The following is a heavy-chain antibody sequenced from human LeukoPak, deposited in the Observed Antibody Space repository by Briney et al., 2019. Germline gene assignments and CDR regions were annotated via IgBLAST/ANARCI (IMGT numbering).Heavy chain of an antibody. J-gene: IGHJ4*02. CDR3: AKGTKVIGSFYRGYQFDY. V-gene: IGHV3-30*04. CDR2: ISYDGSNK. Sequence: SGGSLRLSCAASGFTFSSYAMHWVRQAPGKGLEWVAVISYDGSNKYYADSVKGRFTISRDHSKNTLYLQMNSLRAEDSAVYYCAKGTKVIGSFYRGYQFDYWGQGTLVTVSS. D-gene: IGHD1-26*01. CDR1: GFTFSSYA.